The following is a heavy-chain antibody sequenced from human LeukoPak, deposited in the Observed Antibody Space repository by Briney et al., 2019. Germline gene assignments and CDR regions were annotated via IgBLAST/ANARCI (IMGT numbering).Heavy chain of an antibody. CDR1: GFTFSSYG. Sequence: GGSLRLSCAASGFTFSSYGMHWVRQAPGKGLEWVAFIRYDGSNKYYADSVKGRFTISRDNSKNTLYLQMNSLRAEDTAVYYCARKEMATISYYFDYWGQGTLVTVSS. CDR2: IRYDGSNK. CDR3: ARKEMATISYYFDY. V-gene: IGHV3-30*02. J-gene: IGHJ4*02. D-gene: IGHD5-24*01.